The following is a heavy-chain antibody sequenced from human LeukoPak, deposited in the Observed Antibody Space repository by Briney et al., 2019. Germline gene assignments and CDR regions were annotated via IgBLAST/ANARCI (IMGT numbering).Heavy chain of an antibody. CDR1: GGSIRSNY. CDR3: ARWDYDILTGYRYFDY. J-gene: IGHJ4*02. V-gene: IGHV4-59*01. CDR2: IYYSESA. D-gene: IGHD3-9*01. Sequence: SETLSLTCTVSGGSIRSNYWSWIRRSPGKGLEWIGYIYYSESANYNPSLESRVTISVDTSQNQFSLKLSSVTAADTAVYYCARWDYDILTGYRYFDYWGQGTLVTVSS.